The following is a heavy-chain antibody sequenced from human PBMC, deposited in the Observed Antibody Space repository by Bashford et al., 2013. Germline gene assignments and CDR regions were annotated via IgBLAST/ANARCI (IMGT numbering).Heavy chain of an antibody. CDR2: MNPNSGNT. Sequence: IVWVRQAPGQGLEWMGWMNPNSGNTGYAQKFQGRVTITRNTSISTAYMELSSLRSEDTAVYYCARGLGYGDPRDYWGQGTLVTVSS. CDR3: ARGLGYGDPRDY. V-gene: IGHV1-8*03. J-gene: IGHJ4*02. D-gene: IGHD4-17*01.